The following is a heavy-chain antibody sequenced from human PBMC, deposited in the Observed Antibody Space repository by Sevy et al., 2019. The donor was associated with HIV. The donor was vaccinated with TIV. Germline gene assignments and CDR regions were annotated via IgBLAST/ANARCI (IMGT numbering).Heavy chain of an antibody. CDR1: GFSFSHYA. CDR3: ARVAVSYCTNDCYHRFDY. D-gene: IGHD2-8*01. V-gene: IGHV3-30-3*01. J-gene: IGHJ4*02. Sequence: GRSLRLSCAVSGFSFSHYAFHWVRQAPGKGLEWVSLISYDGTYKYYAHSVKGRFTISRDNSKNTLYLQMNSLRGNDTAVYYCARVAVSYCTNDCYHRFDYWGPGALVTVSS. CDR2: ISYDGTYK.